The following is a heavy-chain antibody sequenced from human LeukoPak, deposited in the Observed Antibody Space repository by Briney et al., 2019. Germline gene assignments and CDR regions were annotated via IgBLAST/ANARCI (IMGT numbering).Heavy chain of an antibody. Sequence: KPSETLSLTCSVSGYSISSGYYWGWIRQPPGKGVEWIGSIYHSERTYYNPSLKSRVTISVDTSKNQFSLRLSSVTAADTAVYYCAREGDSGSVGWFDPWGQGTLVTVSS. CDR3: AREGDSGSVGWFDP. CDR1: GYSISSGYY. V-gene: IGHV4-38-2*02. CDR2: IYHSERT. J-gene: IGHJ5*02. D-gene: IGHD6-13*01.